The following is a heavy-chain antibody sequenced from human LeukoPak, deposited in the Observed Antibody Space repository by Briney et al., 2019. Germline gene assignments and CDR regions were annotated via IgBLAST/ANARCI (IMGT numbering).Heavy chain of an antibody. CDR1: GGSFSGYY. D-gene: IGHD3-3*01. CDR2: INHSGST. CDR3: AREAIFGVVIRRSFYFDY. V-gene: IGHV4-34*01. Sequence: PSETLSLTCAVYGGSFSGYYWSWIRQPPGKGLEWIGEINHSGSTNYNPSLKSRVTISVDTSKNQFSLKLSSVTAADTAVYYCAREAIFGVVIRRSFYFDYWGQGTLVTVSS. J-gene: IGHJ4*02.